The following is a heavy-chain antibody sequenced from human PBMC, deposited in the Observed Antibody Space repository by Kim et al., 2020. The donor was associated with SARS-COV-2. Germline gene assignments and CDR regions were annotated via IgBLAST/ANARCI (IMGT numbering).Heavy chain of an antibody. Sequence: SVKVSCKASGGTFSSYAISWVRQAPGQGLEWMGGIIPIFGTANYAQKFQGRVTITADESTSTAYMELSSLRSEDTAVYYCASPEIGGELPWGFDYWGQGTLVTVSS. CDR1: GGTFSSYA. V-gene: IGHV1-69*13. CDR3: ASPEIGGELPWGFDY. CDR2: IIPIFGTA. D-gene: IGHD1-26*01. J-gene: IGHJ4*02.